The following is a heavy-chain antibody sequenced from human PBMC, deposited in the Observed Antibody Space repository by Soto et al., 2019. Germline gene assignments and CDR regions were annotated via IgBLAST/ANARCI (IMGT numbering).Heavy chain of an antibody. V-gene: IGHV1-18*01. CDR2: ISAYNGNT. J-gene: IGHJ3*02. D-gene: IGHD5-12*01. Sequence: APLKVSCKASGYSITSYGISWVRQAPGQGLEWMGWISAYNGNTNYAQKLQGRVTMTTDTSTSTAYMELRSLRSDDTAGYYCARDQANDALDIWGQGTMVTVS. CDR1: GYSITSYG. CDR3: ARDQANDALDI.